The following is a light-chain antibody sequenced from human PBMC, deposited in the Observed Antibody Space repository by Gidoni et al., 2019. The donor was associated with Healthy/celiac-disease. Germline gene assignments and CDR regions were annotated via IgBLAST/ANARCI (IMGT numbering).Light chain of an antibody. Sequence: DIQMTQSPSSLSASVGDRVTITCRASQSISSYLNWYQQKPGKAPKLLIYAASILQSGVPSRFSGSGSGTDFTLTISSLQPEDFATYYCQQSYSTPPLTFXGXTKVEIK. CDR1: QSISSY. CDR2: AAS. J-gene: IGKJ4*01. V-gene: IGKV1-39*01. CDR3: QQSYSTPPLT.